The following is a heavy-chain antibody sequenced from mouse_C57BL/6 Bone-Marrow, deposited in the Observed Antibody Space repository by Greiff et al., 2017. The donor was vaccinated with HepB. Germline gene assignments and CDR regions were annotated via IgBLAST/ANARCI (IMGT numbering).Heavy chain of an antibody. CDR1: GFTFTDYY. J-gene: IGHJ3*01. CDR2: IRNKANGYTT. CDR3: ASPPWGRRDGFAY. Sequence: EVQRVESGGGLVQPGGSLSLSCAASGFTFTDYYMSWVRQPPGKALEWLGFIRNKANGYTTEYSASVKGRFTISRDNSQSILYLQMNALRAEDSATYYCASPPWGRRDGFAYWGQGTLVTVSA. V-gene: IGHV7-3*01. D-gene: IGHD1-1*01.